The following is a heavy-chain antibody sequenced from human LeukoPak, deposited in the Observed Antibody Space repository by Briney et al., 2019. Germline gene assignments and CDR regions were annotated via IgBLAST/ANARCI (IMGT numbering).Heavy chain of an antibody. CDR1: GFPFSSYW. V-gene: IGHV3-74*01. CDR2: INSDGSST. Sequence: QPGGSLRLSCAASGFPFSSYWMHWVRQAPGKGLVWVSRINSDGSSTSYADSVKGRFTISRDNAKNTLYLQMNSLRAEDTAVYYCARLVDDYLDALDIWGQGTMVTVSS. D-gene: IGHD5-24*01. CDR3: ARLVDDYLDALDI. J-gene: IGHJ3*02.